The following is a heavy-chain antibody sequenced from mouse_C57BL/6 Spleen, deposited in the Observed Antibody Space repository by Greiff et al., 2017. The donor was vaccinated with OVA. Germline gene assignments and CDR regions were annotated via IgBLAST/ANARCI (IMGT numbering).Heavy chain of an antibody. Sequence: QVQLQQSGAELVRPGTSVKVSCKASGYAFTNYLIEWVKQRPGQGLEWIGVINPGSGGTNYNEKFKGKATLTADKSSSTAYMQLSSLTSEDSAVYFCARGNYEGAMDYWGQGTSVTVSS. CDR3: ARGNYEGAMDY. J-gene: IGHJ4*01. CDR1: GYAFTNYL. V-gene: IGHV1-54*01. CDR2: INPGSGGT. D-gene: IGHD1-1*01.